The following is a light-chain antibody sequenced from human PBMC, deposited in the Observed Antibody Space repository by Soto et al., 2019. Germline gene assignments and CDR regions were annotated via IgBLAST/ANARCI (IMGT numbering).Light chain of an antibody. CDR1: QSVSSS. J-gene: IGKJ1*01. V-gene: IGKV3-15*01. CDR3: QQYNNWWT. Sequence: EIVMTQSPATLSVSPGERVILSCTASQSVSSSLAWYQQKPGQAPRLLIYGASTRATGIPARFSGSGSETEFTLTISSLQSEDFAVYYCQQYNNWWTFGQGTNVEIK. CDR2: GAS.